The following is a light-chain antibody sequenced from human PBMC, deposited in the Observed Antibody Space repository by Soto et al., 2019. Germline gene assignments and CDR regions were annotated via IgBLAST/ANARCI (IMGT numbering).Light chain of an antibody. Sequence: QSVLTQPPSASGTPGQRVTISCSGSSSNIESNYVSWYQQFPGKAPRLLIYNNHQRPSGVPDRFSGSKSGTSASLAISGLRSEDEADYHCAVWDDNLGGSVVFGGGTKLTVL. CDR2: NNH. J-gene: IGLJ2*01. V-gene: IGLV1-47*02. CDR1: SSNIESNY. CDR3: AVWDDNLGGSVV.